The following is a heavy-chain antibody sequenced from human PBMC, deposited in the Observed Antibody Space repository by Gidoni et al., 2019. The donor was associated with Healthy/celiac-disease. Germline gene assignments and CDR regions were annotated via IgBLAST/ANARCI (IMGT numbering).Heavy chain of an antibody. V-gene: IGHV1-69*01. Sequence: QVQLVQSGAEVKKPGTSVKVYCKASGGTFSSYAIRWVQQPPGQGLEWMGGIIPIFGTANYAQKFQGRVTITADESTSTAYMELSSLRSEDTAVYYCAREGSSWYVGPNWFDPWGQGTLVTVSS. CDR1: GGTFSSYA. CDR3: AREGSSWYVGPNWFDP. CDR2: IIPIFGTA. D-gene: IGHD6-13*01. J-gene: IGHJ5*02.